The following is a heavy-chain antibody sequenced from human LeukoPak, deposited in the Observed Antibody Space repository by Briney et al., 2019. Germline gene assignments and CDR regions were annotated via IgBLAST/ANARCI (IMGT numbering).Heavy chain of an antibody. CDR2: IYYSGST. J-gene: IGHJ3*02. CDR1: GYSISSGYY. Sequence: SETLFLTCTVSGYSISSGYYWSWIRQPPGKGLEWIGYIYYSGSTNYNPSLKSRVTISVDTSKNQFSLKLSSVTAADTAVYYCARAVNDFWSGYYIDDAFDIWGQGTMVTVSS. D-gene: IGHD3-3*01. CDR3: ARAVNDFWSGYYIDDAFDI. V-gene: IGHV4-61*01.